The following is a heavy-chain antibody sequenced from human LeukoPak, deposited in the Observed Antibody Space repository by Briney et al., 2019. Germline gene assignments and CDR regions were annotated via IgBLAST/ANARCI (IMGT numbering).Heavy chain of an antibody. V-gene: IGHV1-24*01. CDR1: RYSLSQLS. J-gene: IGHJ3*01. Sequence: ASVRVSCKVSRYSLSQLSMHWVRQPPGKGLEWMGGFDADHGEMIYAQSFQGRVIMTEDTDRNTAYMELSRLRSDDTAVYYCATGDFYAPGIFPPNTPDVWGQGTMVSVSS. CDR2: FDADHGEM. CDR3: ATGDFYAPGIFPPNTPDV. D-gene: IGHD3-10*01.